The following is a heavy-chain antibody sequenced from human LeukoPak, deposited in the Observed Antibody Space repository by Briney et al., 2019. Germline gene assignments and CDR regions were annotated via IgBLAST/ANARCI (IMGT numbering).Heavy chain of an antibody. J-gene: IGHJ4*02. CDR3: ARDGYYYGSGSPHFDY. D-gene: IGHD3-10*01. V-gene: IGHV4-4*07. CDR1: GGSISSYY. Sequence: SETLSLTCTVSGGSISSYYWSWIRQPAGKGLEWIGRIYTSGSTNYNPSLKSRVTMSVDTSKNQFSLKLSSVTAADTAVYYCARDGYYYGSGSPHFDYWGQGTLVTVSS. CDR2: IYTSGST.